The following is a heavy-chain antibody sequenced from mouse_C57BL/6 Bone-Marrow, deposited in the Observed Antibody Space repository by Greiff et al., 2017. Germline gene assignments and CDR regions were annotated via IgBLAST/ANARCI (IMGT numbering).Heavy chain of an antibody. CDR1: GFTFSDYG. J-gene: IGHJ1*03. Sequence: EVQVVESGGGLVKPGGSLKLSCAASGFTFSDYGMHWVRQAPEKGLEWVAYISSGSSTIYYADTVKGRFTISRDNAKNTLFLQMTSLRSEDTAMYYCAREGPLRRDWYFDVWGTGTTVTVSS. D-gene: IGHD1-2*01. CDR2: ISSGSSTI. V-gene: IGHV5-17*01. CDR3: AREGPLRRDWYFDV.